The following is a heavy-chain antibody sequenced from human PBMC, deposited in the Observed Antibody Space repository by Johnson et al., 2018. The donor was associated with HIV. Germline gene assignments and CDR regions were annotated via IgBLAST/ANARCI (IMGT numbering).Heavy chain of an antibody. D-gene: IGHD2-21*01. J-gene: IGHJ3*02. CDR3: ARRGKDCDAFDI. V-gene: IGHV3-33*08. CDR1: GFTFSTYG. Sequence: QVQLVESGGGLVQPGGSLRLSCAASGFTFSTYGMHWVRQAPGKGLEWVAVMWYDGSNKYYADSVKGRFTISRDNSKNTLYLQMNSLRAEDTAVYYCARRGKDCDAFDIWGQGTMVTVSS. CDR2: MWYDGSNK.